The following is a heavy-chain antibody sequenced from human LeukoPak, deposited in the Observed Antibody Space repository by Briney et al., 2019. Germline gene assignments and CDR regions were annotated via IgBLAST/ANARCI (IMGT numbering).Heavy chain of an antibody. CDR1: GGSISSGGYY. V-gene: IGHV4-30-2*01. CDR3: ARHRDSHFPVLPSSFEFDP. CDR2: IYHSGST. J-gene: IGHJ5*02. D-gene: IGHD2/OR15-2a*01. Sequence: PSQTLSLTCTVSGGSISSGGYYWSWIRQPPGKGLEWVGYIYHSGSTYYNPSLKSRVTISVDRSKNQFSLKLSSVTAADTAVYYCARHRDSHFPVLPSSFEFDPWGQGTLVTVSS.